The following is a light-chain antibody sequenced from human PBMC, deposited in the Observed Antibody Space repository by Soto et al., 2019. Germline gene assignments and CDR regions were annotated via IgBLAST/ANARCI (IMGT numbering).Light chain of an antibody. V-gene: IGKV1-9*01. Sequence: DVQLTQSPSFLSTSVGDRVTITCRASQGIGSYLAWYQQKPGKAPKFLVCLASTLQSGVPSRFSGSGSGTEFTLTISSLQPDDFATYYCQHSNRYSEAFGQGTKVDIK. CDR3: QHSNRYSEA. CDR1: QGIGSY. J-gene: IGKJ1*01. CDR2: LAS.